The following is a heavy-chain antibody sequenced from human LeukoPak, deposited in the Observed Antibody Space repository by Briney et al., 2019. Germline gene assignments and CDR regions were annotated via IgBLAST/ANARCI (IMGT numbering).Heavy chain of an antibody. D-gene: IGHD2-2*01. CDR3: ARGVPAAGSSLPRRFDP. CDR2: MNPNSGNT. Sequence: ASVKVSCKASGYTFTSYDINWVRQAAGQGLEWMGWMNPNSGNTGYAQKFQGRVTMTRNTSISTAYMELSSLRSEDTAVYYCARGVPAAGSSLPRRFDPWGQGTLVTVSS. V-gene: IGHV1-8*01. J-gene: IGHJ5*02. CDR1: GYTFTSYD.